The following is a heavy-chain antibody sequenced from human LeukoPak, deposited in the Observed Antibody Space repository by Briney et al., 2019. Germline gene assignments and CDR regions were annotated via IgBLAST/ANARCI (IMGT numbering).Heavy chain of an antibody. CDR3: AREEPSTNQPDY. D-gene: IGHD5/OR15-5a*01. V-gene: IGHV3-53*01. Sequence: RGSLRLSCEASGFTVSSNYMSWVRQAPGKGLEGVSVIYSGGSTYCADSVKGRFTISRDNSKNTLYLQMNSLRAEDTAVYYCAREEPSTNQPDYWGQGTLVTVSS. J-gene: IGHJ4*02. CDR2: IYSGGST. CDR1: GFTVSSNY.